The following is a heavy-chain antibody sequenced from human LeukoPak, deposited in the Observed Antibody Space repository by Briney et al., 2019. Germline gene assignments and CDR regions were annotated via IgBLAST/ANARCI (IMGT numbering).Heavy chain of an antibody. V-gene: IGHV1-46*03. CDR1: GYTFTSYY. CDR3: AREIQLGYYYMDV. J-gene: IGHJ6*03. D-gene: IGHD5-18*01. CDR2: FNPSAGST. Sequence: ASVKVSCEASGYTFTSYYMHWVRQAPGQGLEWMGIFNPSAGSTSYAQKFRGGVTMSGDTSTSTVYKELSSLRSEDTAVYCCAREIQLGYYYMDVWGKGTTVTVSS.